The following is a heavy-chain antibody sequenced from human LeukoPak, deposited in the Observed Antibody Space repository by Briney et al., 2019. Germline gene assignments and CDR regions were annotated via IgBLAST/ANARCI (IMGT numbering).Heavy chain of an antibody. D-gene: IGHD3-9*01. CDR1: GGSFSGYY. V-gene: IGHV4-34*01. CDR3: ARIEGAHYDILTGYPDY. J-gene: IGHJ4*02. CDR2: INHSGST. Sequence: SETLSLTCAVYGGSFSGYYWSWIRQPPGKGLEWIGEINHSGSTNYNPSLKSRVTISVDTSKNQFPLKLSSVTAADTAVYYCARIEGAHYDILTGYPDYWGQGTLVTVSS.